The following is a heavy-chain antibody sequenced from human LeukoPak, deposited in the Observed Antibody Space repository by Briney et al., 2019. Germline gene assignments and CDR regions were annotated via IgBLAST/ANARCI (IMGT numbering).Heavy chain of an antibody. J-gene: IGHJ6*04. CDR2: ISSSGSTI. CDR1: GFTFSSYE. D-gene: IGHD3-10*02. CDR3: AELGITMIGGV. V-gene: IGHV3-48*03. Sequence: PGGSLRLSCAASGFTFSSYEINSVRQAPGKGLKWVSYISSSGSTISYADSVKGRFTISRDNAKNSLYLQMNSLRAEDTAVYYCAELGITMIGGVWGKGTTVTISS.